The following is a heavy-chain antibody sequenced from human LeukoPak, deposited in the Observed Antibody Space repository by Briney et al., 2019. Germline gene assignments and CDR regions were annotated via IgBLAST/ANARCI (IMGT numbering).Heavy chain of an antibody. D-gene: IGHD2-2*01. CDR2: INPNSGYT. CDR1: GYTFTGYY. CDR3: ARVAYQLLLGPNDY. V-gene: IGHV1-2*02. Sequence: ASVKVSCKASGYTFTGYYMHWVRQAPGQGLEWMGWINPNSGYTNSAQKFQGRVTLTRDTSISTVYMELSRLRSDDTAVYYCARVAYQLLLGPNDYWAREPWSPSPQ. J-gene: IGHJ4*02.